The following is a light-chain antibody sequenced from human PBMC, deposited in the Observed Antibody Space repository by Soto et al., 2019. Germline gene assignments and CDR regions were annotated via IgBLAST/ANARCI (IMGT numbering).Light chain of an antibody. V-gene: IGKV1-27*01. CDR2: AAS. CDR3: QKYDSVPFA. J-gene: IGKJ3*01. Sequence: DIQMTQAPSSLSASVGDRVNITCRASQGISNFFAWYQQKPGKAPKLLIYAASTLQSGVPSRFSGSGAGTDFTLTLSSLQPEDVATYYCQKYDSVPFAFGPGTKVDIK. CDR1: QGISNF.